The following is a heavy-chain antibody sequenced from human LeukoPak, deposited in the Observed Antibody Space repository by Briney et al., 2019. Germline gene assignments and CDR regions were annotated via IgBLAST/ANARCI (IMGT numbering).Heavy chain of an antibody. D-gene: IGHD3-10*01. CDR1: GVSISGYY. CDR3: ARDIRFGELH. Sequence: SETLSLTCTVSGVSISGYYWSWIRQPAGKGLEWIGRIYITRGTDYNSSLRSRVIMSVDTSKNQFSLQLTSVSAADTAVYYCARDIRFGELHWGQGTLVTVSS. V-gene: IGHV4-4*07. CDR2: IYITRGT. J-gene: IGHJ4*02.